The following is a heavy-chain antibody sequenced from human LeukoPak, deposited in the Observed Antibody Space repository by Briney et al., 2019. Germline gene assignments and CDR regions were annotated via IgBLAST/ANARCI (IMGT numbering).Heavy chain of an antibody. J-gene: IGHJ4*02. V-gene: IGHV3-21*01. D-gene: IGHD3-10*01. CDR2: ISSSGSYI. CDR3: ARILVYGSGAEAFDY. CDR1: GFTFSSYS. Sequence: GGSLRLSCAASGFTFSSYSMNWVRQAPGKGLEWVSSISSSGSYIYYADSVKGRFTVSRDNAKNSLYLQMNSLRAEDTAVYYCARILVYGSGAEAFDYWGQGTLVTVSS.